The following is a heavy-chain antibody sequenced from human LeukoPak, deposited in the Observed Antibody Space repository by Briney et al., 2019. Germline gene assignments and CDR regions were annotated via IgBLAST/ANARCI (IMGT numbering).Heavy chain of an antibody. V-gene: IGHV4-61*02. CDR2: IYADGSS. CDR1: GGSVSSDNSY. Sequence: TLSLTCTVSGGSVSSDNSYWTRISQPGARGLEWIGRIYADGSSTYNPSLKSRVTISVDTSKNQFSLRLTSMTAADTAVYYCARGYYYRRWGQGTLVTVSS. J-gene: IGHJ4*02. D-gene: IGHD3-10*01. CDR3: ARGYYYRR.